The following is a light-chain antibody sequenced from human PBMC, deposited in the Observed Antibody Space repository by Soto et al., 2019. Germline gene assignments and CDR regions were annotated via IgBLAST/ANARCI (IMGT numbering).Light chain of an antibody. J-gene: IGLJ2*01. CDR1: SSDVGGYNY. CDR2: EVS. Sequence: QSVLTQPASVSGSPGQSIAISCTGTSSDVGGYNYVSWYQQHPGKAPKLLIFEVSYRPSGVSNRFSGSKSGHTASLTISGLQAEDEADYFCSSYTGSSINTVVFGGGTKLTVL. CDR3: SSYTGSSINTVV. V-gene: IGLV2-14*01.